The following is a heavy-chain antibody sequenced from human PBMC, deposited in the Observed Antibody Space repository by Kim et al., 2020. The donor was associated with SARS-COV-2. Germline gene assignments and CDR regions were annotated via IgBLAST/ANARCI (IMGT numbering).Heavy chain of an antibody. CDR3: ARDGGFYKWDY. Sequence: YARSVKGRIHISRDNSRNTLYLEMNPLRAEDTAVYFWARDGGFYKWDYWGQGTLVTVSS. V-gene: IGHV3-33*01. D-gene: IGHD1-1*01. J-gene: IGHJ4*02.